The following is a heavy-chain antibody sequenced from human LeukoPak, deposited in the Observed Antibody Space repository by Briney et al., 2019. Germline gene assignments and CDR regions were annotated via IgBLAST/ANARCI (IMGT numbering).Heavy chain of an antibody. CDR1: GGSISSYY. CDR2: IYYSGST. J-gene: IGHJ5*02. V-gene: IGHV4-59*12. CDR3: ARTGVGNWFDP. Sequence: SETLSLTCTVSGGSISSYYWSWIRQPPGKGLEWIGYIYYSGSTNYNPSLKSRVTISVDTSKNQFSLKLSSVTAVDTAVYYCARTGVGNWFDPWGQGTLVTVSS. D-gene: IGHD3-16*01.